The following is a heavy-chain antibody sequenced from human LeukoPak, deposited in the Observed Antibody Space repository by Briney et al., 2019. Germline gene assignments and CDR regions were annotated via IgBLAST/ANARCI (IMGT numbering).Heavy chain of an antibody. V-gene: IGHV1-18*01. CDR2: ISAYNGNT. D-gene: IGHD5-12*01. CDR3: ARDSADIVPPYYYYGMDV. Sequence: ASVKVSCKASGYTFTSYGISWVRQAPGQGLEWMGWISAYNGNTNYAQKLQGRVTMTTDTSTSTAYMELRSLRSDDTAVYYCARDSADIVPPYYYYGMDVWGQGTTVTVSS. J-gene: IGHJ6*02. CDR1: GYTFTSYG.